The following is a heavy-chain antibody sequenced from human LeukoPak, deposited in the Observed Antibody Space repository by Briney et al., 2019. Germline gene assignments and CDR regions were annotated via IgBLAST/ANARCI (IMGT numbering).Heavy chain of an antibody. CDR2: FTGSGGIT. J-gene: IGHJ3*01. V-gene: IGHV3-23*01. D-gene: IGHD3-22*01. CDR1: GFTFSSYA. Sequence: GGSLRLSCAASGFTFSSYAMSWVRQPPGKGLEWVSGFTGSGGITYYADSVKGRFTISRDNSKNTLYVQMNSLRAEDTAVYYCAKVGGKHFYDDSGYYYGDAFDLWGQWTMVTVSS. CDR3: AKVGGKHFYDDSGYYYGDAFDL.